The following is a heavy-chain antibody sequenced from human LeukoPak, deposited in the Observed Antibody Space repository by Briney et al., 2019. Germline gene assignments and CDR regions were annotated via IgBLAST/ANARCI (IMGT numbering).Heavy chain of an antibody. CDR3: AKDRGRTWVQVAN. D-gene: IGHD2-15*01. CDR2: ISSSGGST. J-gene: IGHJ4*02. Sequence: PGESLRLSCIGTGFSFSSDAMGWVRQAPGTGLESVAGISSSGGSTYYADPVKRRFTIPRDNSKNTPYLQLNSLSAHDAAVYYCAKDRGRTWVQVANWGQGGLVTVSS. V-gene: IGHV3-23*01. CDR1: GFSFSSDA.